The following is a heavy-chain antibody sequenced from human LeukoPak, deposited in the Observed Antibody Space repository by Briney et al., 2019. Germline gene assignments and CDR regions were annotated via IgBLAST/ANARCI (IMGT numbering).Heavy chain of an antibody. J-gene: IGHJ5*02. D-gene: IGHD3-22*01. Sequence: ASVKVSCTASGYTFTGYYMHWVRQAPGQGLEWMGWMNPNSGNTGYAQKFQGRVTMTEDTSTDTAYMELSSLRSEDTAVYYCAIYYFDSSGYYLFGWFDPWGQGTLVTVSS. CDR3: AIYYFDSSGYYLFGWFDP. CDR1: GYTFTGYY. CDR2: MNPNSGNT. V-gene: IGHV1-8*02.